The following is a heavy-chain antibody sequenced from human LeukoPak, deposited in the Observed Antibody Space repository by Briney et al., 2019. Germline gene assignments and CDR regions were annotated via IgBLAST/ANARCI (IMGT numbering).Heavy chain of an antibody. V-gene: IGHV1-24*01. CDR1: GYTLTELS. J-gene: IGHJ6*03. D-gene: IGHD3-3*01. CDR2: FDPEDGET. Sequence: ASVKVSCKVSGYTLTELSMHWVRQAPGKGLEWMGGFDPEDGETIYAQKFQGRVTMTEDTSTDTAYMELSSLRPEDTAVYYCVKGSKAILITRDHYMDVWGKGTTVTISS. CDR3: VKGSKAILITRDHYMDV.